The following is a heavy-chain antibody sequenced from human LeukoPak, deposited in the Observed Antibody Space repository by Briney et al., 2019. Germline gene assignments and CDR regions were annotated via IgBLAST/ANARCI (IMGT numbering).Heavy chain of an antibody. J-gene: IGHJ6*03. Sequence: GGSLRLSCAASGFTFSSYWMTWVRQAPGKGLEWVANIMQDGSEKYSVDSVKGRFTISRDNSKNTLYLQMNSLRAEDTAVYYCAKGPSCSGGSCYWTYYYYMDVWGKGTTVTVSS. CDR3: AKGPSCSGGSCYWTYYYYMDV. V-gene: IGHV3-7*01. CDR2: IMQDGSEK. CDR1: GFTFSSYW. D-gene: IGHD2-15*01.